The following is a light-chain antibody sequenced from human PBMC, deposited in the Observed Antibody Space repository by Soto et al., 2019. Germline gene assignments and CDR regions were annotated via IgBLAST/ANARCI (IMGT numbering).Light chain of an antibody. Sequence: DIQMTQFPSSLSASVGDRVTITCRASQSIDTYVNWYLQKPGKAPKVLIYAASSLQSGVPLRFSGSGSGTDFTLTITSLQPEDFATYYCQQSYTTPPTFGGGTKVDIK. V-gene: IGKV1-39*01. J-gene: IGKJ4*01. CDR3: QQSYTTPPT. CDR1: QSIDTY. CDR2: AAS.